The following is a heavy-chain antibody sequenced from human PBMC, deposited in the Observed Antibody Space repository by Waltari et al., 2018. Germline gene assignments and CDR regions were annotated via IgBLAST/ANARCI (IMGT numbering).Heavy chain of an antibody. CDR1: GFTFSSYA. Sequence: EVQLLESGGGLVQPGGSLRLSCAASGFTFSSYAMSWVRPAPGKGLEWVSAISGSGVSTYYADSVKGRFTISRDNSKNTLYLQMNSLRAEDTAVYYCAKNPGAHRVPDAFDIWGQGTMVTVSS. V-gene: IGHV3-23*01. J-gene: IGHJ3*02. CDR3: AKNPGAHRVPDAFDI. CDR2: ISGSGVST. D-gene: IGHD1-1*01.